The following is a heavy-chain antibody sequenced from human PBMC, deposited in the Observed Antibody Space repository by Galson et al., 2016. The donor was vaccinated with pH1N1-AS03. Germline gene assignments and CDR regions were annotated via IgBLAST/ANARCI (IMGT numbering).Heavy chain of an antibody. CDR2: IYYSGST. Sequence: ETLSLTCTVSGGSISGYYWSWIRPPPGKGLEWIGYIYYSGSTNYKPSLKRRVTISVDTSKNQFSLKLSSVTTADTAVYYCARSIPGVMMQDGMAVWGQGTTVTVSS. D-gene: IGHD2-2*01. J-gene: IGHJ6*02. CDR3: ARSIPGVMMQDGMAV. CDR1: GGSISGYY. V-gene: IGHV4-59*01.